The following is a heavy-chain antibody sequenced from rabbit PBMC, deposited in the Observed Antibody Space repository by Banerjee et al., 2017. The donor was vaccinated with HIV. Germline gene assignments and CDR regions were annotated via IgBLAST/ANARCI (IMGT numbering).Heavy chain of an antibody. CDR1: GFSFSRNYH. D-gene: IGHD2-1*01. V-gene: IGHV1S40*01. J-gene: IGHJ4*01. CDR2: IYVGSGGSD. Sequence: QSLEESGGDLVKPGASLTLTCTASGFSFSRNYHMCWVRQAPGKGLEWIACIYVGSGGSDYYADWAKGRFTISKTSSTMVTLQMTSLTAADTATYFCAREYSYDDYGDFTHNLWGQGTLVTVS. CDR3: AREYSYDDYGDFTHNL.